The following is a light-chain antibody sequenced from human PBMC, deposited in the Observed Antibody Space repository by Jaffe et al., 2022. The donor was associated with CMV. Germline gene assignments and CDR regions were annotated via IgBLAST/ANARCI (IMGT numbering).Light chain of an antibody. CDR2: DAS. V-gene: IGKV3-11*01. CDR3: QQRSTPGPI. J-gene: IGKJ4*01. Sequence: EIVLTQSPATLSLSPGERATLSCRASQSVSSYLAWYQQKPGQAPRLLIYDASNRATGIPARFSGSGSGTDFTLTISSLEPEDFAVYYCQQRSTPGPIFGGGTKVEIK. CDR1: QSVSSY.